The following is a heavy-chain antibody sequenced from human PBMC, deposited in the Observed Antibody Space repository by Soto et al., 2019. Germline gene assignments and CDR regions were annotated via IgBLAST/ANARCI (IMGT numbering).Heavy chain of an antibody. D-gene: IGHD1-26*01. CDR2: INHSGRT. CDR1: GGSFTGYI. V-gene: IGHV4-34*02. J-gene: IGHJ4*02. CDR3: ARGIISGSSYSGGWYYFDY. Sequence: QVQLQQWGAGLLKPSETLSLTCAVHGGSFTGYIWTWVRQPPGKGLQWIGQINHSGRTYYNPSLKSRVTLSLHTSNDQFSLELSSVTAADTAVYYCARGIISGSSYSGGWYYFDYWGQGTLVTVSS.